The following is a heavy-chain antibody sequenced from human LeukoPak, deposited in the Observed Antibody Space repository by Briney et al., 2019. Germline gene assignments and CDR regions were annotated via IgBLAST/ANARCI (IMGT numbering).Heavy chain of an antibody. J-gene: IGHJ6*02. V-gene: IGHV1-2*02. D-gene: IGHD6-13*01. CDR2: INPNSGGT. CDR3: ASAPPRAYSSSWYDGYYYYYYGMDV. CDR1: GYTFTGYY. Sequence: GASVKVSCTASGYTFTGYYMHWVRQAPGQGLEWMGWINPNSGGTNYAQKFQGRVTMTRDTSISTAYMELSRLRSDDTAVYYCASAPPRAYSSSWYDGYYYYYYGMDVWGQGTTVTVSS.